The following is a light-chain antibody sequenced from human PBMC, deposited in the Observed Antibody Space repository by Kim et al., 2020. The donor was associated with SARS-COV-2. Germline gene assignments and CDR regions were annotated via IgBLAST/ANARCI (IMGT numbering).Light chain of an antibody. CDR3: LQYHYWLT. CDR2: SVS. J-gene: IGKJ1*01. Sequence: SVSPGESAPLTCEASQIVSTLLAWYQKSPARAPRLRFLSVSTGATGIQAGFGGGGSGKNFTRTFAGLQSEDFAVYYGLQYHYWLTFGQGTKVDIK. V-gene: IGKV3-15*01. CDR1: QIVSTL.